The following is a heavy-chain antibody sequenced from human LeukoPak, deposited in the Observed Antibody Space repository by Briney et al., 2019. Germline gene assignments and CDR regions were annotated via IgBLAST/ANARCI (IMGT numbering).Heavy chain of an antibody. V-gene: IGHV4-39*07. CDR2: MYYSGST. J-gene: IGHJ5*02. Sequence: SETLSLTCTVSGDSISSSSYYWGWIRQPPGKGLEWIGSMYYSGSTYYNPSLKSRVTISVDTSKNHFSLKLSSVTAADTAVYYCARATVTTFDPWGQGTLVTVSS. D-gene: IGHD4-17*01. CDR1: GDSISSSSYY. CDR3: ARATVTTFDP.